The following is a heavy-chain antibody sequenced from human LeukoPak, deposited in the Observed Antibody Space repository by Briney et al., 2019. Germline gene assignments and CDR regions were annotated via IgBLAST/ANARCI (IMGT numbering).Heavy chain of an antibody. CDR2: ISGSGGST. V-gene: IGHV3-23*01. J-gene: IGHJ4*02. CDR3: ARVQSYYDSSGYLY. CDR1: GFTFSSYG. D-gene: IGHD3-22*01. Sequence: GGSLRLSCAGSGFTFSSYGMSWVRQAPGKGLEWVSAISGSGGSTYYADSVKGRFTISRDNAKNSLYLQMNSLRAEDTAVYYCARVQSYYDSSGYLYWGQGTLVTVSS.